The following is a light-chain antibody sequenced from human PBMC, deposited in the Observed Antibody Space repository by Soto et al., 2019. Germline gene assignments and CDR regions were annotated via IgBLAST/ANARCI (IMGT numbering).Light chain of an antibody. CDR1: QGISNY. V-gene: IGKV1-27*01. Sequence: DIQMTQSPSSLSASVGDRVTLTCRASQGISNYLAWYQQKPGKVPKLLIYAASTLQSGVPSRFSGSGSGTDFTRTSSSLQPEDVATYYCQKYNSAPRTFGQGTKVEIK. CDR3: QKYNSAPRT. CDR2: AAS. J-gene: IGKJ1*01.